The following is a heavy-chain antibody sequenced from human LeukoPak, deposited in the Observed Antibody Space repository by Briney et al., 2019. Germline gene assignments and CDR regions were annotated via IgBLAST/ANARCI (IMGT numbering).Heavy chain of an antibody. CDR1: GGSISGYY. D-gene: IGHD6-13*01. Sequence: SETLSLTCTVSGGSISGYYWSWVRQSPGGGLEYIGHIHYNGNTDYNPSLKSRATISVDTSKNQFSLKLNSVTAADTAVYYCARGRAVAPNDYPRYSSSWSYKVWGQGTLVTVSS. V-gene: IGHV4-59*01. CDR3: ARGRAVAPNDYPRYSSSWSYKV. J-gene: IGHJ4*02. CDR2: IHYNGNT.